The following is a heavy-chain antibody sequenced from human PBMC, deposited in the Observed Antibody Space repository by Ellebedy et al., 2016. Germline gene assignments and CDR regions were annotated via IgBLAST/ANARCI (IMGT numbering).Heavy chain of an antibody. CDR1: GFTFSSYW. CDR3: VRERITMIVDAFDI. CDR2: IKQDGSEK. J-gene: IGHJ3*02. D-gene: IGHD3-22*01. V-gene: IGHV3-7*01. Sequence: GGSLRLSXAASGFTFSSYWMSWVRQAPGKGLEWVANIKQDGSEKYYVDSVKGRFTISRDNAKNSLYLQMNSLRAEDTAVYYCVRERITMIVDAFDIWGQGTMVTVSS.